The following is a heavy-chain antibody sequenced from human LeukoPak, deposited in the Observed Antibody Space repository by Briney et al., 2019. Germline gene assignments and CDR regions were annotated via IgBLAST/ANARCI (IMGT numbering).Heavy chain of an antibody. D-gene: IGHD3-10*01. J-gene: IGHJ6*03. CDR3: AIVNWSGRTFYYMDV. CDR2: IYNTGST. Sequence: PSETLSLTCSVSDVSITYYYWSWIRQPPGKGLEWIGHIYNTGSTNYNPSLKSRVTRSLDTSENQFSLKVTSVNAADTAVYYCAIVNWSGRTFYYMDVWGKGTTVTVSS. V-gene: IGHV4-59*01. CDR1: DVSITYYY.